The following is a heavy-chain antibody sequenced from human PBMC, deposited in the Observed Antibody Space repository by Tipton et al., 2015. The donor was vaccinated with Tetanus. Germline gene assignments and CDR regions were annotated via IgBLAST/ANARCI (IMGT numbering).Heavy chain of an antibody. CDR2: ISGSGGST. Sequence: GSLRLSCAASGFTFSTYAMSWVRQAPGKGLEWVSAISGSGGSTYYADSVKGRFTISRDNSKNTLYLQMNSLRAEDTAVYYCAKDQVRAQYGMDVWGQGTTVTVSS. V-gene: IGHV3-23*01. CDR3: AKDQVRAQYGMDV. CDR1: GFTFSTYA. J-gene: IGHJ6*02. D-gene: IGHD3-10*01.